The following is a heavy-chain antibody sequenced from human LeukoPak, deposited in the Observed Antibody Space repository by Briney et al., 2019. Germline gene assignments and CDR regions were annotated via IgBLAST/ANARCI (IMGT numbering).Heavy chain of an antibody. V-gene: IGHV3-74*03. Sequence: GGSLRLSCTASGFTFSGHWIHWVRQPPGMGLVWVSRINERGTDSMYAESVKGRFTISRDNFKNTLFLQMNSLRVEDTAVYYCANFQGAVATDSSASNSFAIWGQGTMVTVSS. CDR3: ANFQGAVATDSSASNSFAI. D-gene: IGHD3-22*01. CDR2: INERGTDS. J-gene: IGHJ3*02. CDR1: GFTFSGHW.